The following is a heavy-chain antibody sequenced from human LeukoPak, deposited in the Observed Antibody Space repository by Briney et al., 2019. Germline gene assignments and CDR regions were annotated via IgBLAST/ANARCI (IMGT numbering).Heavy chain of an antibody. CDR1: GGSLSGYY. J-gene: IGHJ4*02. CDR2: INHSGST. CDR3: ARGPYDFWSGNLYYFDY. Sequence: SETLSLTCAVYGGSLSGYYWSWIRQPPGKGLEWIGEINHSGSTNYNPSLKSRVTISVDTSKNQFSLKLSSVTAADTAVYYCARGPYDFWSGNLYYFDYWGQGTLVTVPS. V-gene: IGHV4-34*01. D-gene: IGHD3-3*01.